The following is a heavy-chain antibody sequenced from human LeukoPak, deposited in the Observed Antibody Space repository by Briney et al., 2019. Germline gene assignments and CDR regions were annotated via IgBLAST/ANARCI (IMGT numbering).Heavy chain of an antibody. CDR3: ARGTAGAGI. CDR2: IYYSGST. J-gene: IGHJ3*02. D-gene: IGHD6-13*01. V-gene: IGHV4-59*01. CDR1: GGSITSYY. Sequence: SETLSLTCTVSGGSITSYYWSWIRQPPGKGLEWIGYIYYSGSTNYNPSLKSRVTISVDTSKNQFSLKLRSVTAADTAVYYCARGTAGAGIWGQGTMVTVSS.